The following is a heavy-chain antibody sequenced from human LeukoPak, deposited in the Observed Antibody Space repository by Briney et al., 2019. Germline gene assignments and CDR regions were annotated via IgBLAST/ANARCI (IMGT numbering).Heavy chain of an antibody. D-gene: IGHD1-14*01. V-gene: IGHV3-30*04. CDR3: ARAGMSGHYFDY. Sequence: GGSLRLSCAASGFTFSSYAMHWVRQAPGKGLEWVAVISYDGSNKYYADSAKGRFTISRGNSKNTLYLQMNSLRAEDTAVYYCARAGMSGHYFDYWGQGTLVTVSS. J-gene: IGHJ4*02. CDR1: GFTFSSYA. CDR2: ISYDGSNK.